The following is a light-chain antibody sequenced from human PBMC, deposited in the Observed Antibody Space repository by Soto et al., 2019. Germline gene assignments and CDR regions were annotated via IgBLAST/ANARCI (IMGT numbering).Light chain of an antibody. CDR3: QQYNNWPPVT. CDR2: GAS. V-gene: IGKV3-15*01. J-gene: IGKJ3*01. CDR1: QRVSSN. Sequence: IVMTQSPATLSVSPGERATLSCRASQRVSSNLAGYQQKPGQAPRLLIYGASTRATGIPARFSGSGSGTEFTLTISSLQSEDFAVYYCQQYNNWPPVTFGPGTKVYIK.